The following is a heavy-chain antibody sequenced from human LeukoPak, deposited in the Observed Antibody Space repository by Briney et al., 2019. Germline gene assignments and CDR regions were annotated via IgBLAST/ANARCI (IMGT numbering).Heavy chain of an antibody. J-gene: IGHJ5*02. CDR1: GFTFSNYG. CDR2: LQDHGGDI. V-gene: IGHV3-30*19. CDR3: AGAVAGTYNWFDP. D-gene: IGHD6-19*01. Sequence: QSGGSLRLSCAASGFTFSNYGMHWVRQAPDKGLEWVAFLQDHGGDIHYAESVEGRFTISRDNSKNTLYLQMNSLRAEDTAVYYCAGAVAGTYNWFDPWGQGTLVTVSS.